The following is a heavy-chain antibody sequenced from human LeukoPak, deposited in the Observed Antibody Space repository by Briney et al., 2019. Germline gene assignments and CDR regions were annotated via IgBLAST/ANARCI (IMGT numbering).Heavy chain of an antibody. CDR2: IYTSGSG. V-gene: IGHV4-4*07. J-gene: IGHJ2*01. CDR1: GASISIYY. Sequence: LXLTCTVSGASISIYYWSWIRQPAGKGLEWIGRIYTSGSGNYSPSLKSRVTMSVDTSKNQFSLKLSSVTAADTAVYYCARDRGYSYGYWYFDLWGRGTLVTVSS. D-gene: IGHD5-18*01. CDR3: ARDRGYSYGYWYFDL.